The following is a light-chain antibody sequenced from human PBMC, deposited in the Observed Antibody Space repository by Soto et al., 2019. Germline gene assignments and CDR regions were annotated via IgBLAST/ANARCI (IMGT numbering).Light chain of an antibody. Sequence: QSVLTQPPSVSAAPGQTVTVSCSGNKANVGRNYVSWYQQFPGTAPRLLIYDTNKRPSGMPGRFSGSKSGTSATLGITGLQTGDEAIYYCGTWDSRLSGVLFGGGTKVTVL. CDR1: KANVGRNY. CDR2: DTN. J-gene: IGLJ2*01. V-gene: IGLV1-51*01. CDR3: GTWDSRLSGVL.